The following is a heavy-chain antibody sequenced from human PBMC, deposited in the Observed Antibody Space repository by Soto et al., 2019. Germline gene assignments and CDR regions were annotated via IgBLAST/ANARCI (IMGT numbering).Heavy chain of an antibody. V-gene: IGHV3-23*01. D-gene: IGHD3-3*01. CDR1: GFTFSSYA. J-gene: IGHJ4*02. CDR2: ISGSGGST. Sequence: EVQLLESGGGLVQPGGSLRLSCAASGFTFSSYAMSWVRQAPGKGLEWVSDISGSGGSTYYADSVKGRFTISRDNPKNTLYLQMNSLRAEDTAVYYCAKEAYYSFWSGHDFDYWGQGTLVTVSS. CDR3: AKEAYYSFWSGHDFDY.